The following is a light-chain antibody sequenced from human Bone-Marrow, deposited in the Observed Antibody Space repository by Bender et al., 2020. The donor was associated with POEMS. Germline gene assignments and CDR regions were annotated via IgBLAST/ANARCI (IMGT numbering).Light chain of an antibody. J-gene: IGLJ3*02. CDR1: SSDVGSYNL. CDR2: EGN. V-gene: IGLV2-23*01. CDR3: CSYETSTTW. Sequence: QSALTQPASVSGSPGQSIAISCTGSSSDVGSYNLVSWYQQHPGKAPKLLIYEGNKRPSGVSDRFSGSKSGYTASLTISGLQPEDEADYYCCSYETSTTWFGGGTKLTVL.